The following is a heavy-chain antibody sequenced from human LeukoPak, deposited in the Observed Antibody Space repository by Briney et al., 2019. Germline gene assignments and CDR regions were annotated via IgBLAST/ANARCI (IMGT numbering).Heavy chain of an antibody. CDR2: INPNSGGT. V-gene: IGHV1-2*02. CDR1: GYTFTGYY. D-gene: IGHD6-19*01. Sequence: GASVKVSCKASGYTFTGYYMHWVRQAPGQGLEWMGWINPNSGGTNYAQKFQGGVTMTGDTSISTAYMELSRLRSDDTAVYYCARDYAVAGTGLFDYWGQGTLVTVSS. CDR3: ARDYAVAGTGLFDY. J-gene: IGHJ4*02.